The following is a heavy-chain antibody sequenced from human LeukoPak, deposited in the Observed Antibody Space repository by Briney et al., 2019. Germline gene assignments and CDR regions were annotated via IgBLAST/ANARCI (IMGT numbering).Heavy chain of an antibody. J-gene: IGHJ4*02. CDR2: ISCNSGSI. D-gene: IGHD6-13*01. V-gene: IGHV3-9*01. CDR3: AKANPNSTGGYDY. Sequence: GRSLRLSCAASGVTFDDYAMHWVRQAPGKGLEWVSGISCNSGSIGYPASVKGRFTISRDNAKNSLYLQMNSPRAEETALHYCAKANPNSTGGYDYWGQGTLVTVSS. CDR1: GVTFDDYA.